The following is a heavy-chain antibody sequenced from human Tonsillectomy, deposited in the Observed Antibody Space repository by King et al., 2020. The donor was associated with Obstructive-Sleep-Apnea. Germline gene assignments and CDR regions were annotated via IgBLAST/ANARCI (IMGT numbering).Heavy chain of an antibody. V-gene: IGHV3-9*01. J-gene: IGHJ4*02. D-gene: IGHD3-3*01. CDR3: AKGIRVLGVVGPTLFDY. CDR2: ISWNGGSI. Sequence: GGGWGRRGGALRRSCAASGFTFDDCALHWVRQAPGKGLEWVSGISWNGGSIDDADSVKGRFTISGDNAKNSLYLQMNPLRTADTAFYYCAKGIRVLGVVGPTLFDYWGPGTLVTVSS. CDR1: GFTFDDCA.